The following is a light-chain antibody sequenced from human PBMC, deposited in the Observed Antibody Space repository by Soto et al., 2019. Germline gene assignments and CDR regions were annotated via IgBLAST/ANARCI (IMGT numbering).Light chain of an antibody. CDR2: AAS. V-gene: IGKV1-9*01. J-gene: IGKJ5*01. CDR3: QQFNSYPIT. Sequence: DIQLTQSPSFLSASVGDRVTITCRASQGISSNFAWYQQKPGKAPKLLIYAASTLQSGVQSRFSGSGSGTEFTLTISSLQPEDFATYYCQQFNSYPITVGQGTRLEIK. CDR1: QGISSN.